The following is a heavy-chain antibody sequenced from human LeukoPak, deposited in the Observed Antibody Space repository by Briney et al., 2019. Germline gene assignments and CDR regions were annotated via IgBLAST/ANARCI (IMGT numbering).Heavy chain of an antibody. V-gene: IGHV1-2*02. J-gene: IGHJ4*02. CDR3: ARFSDYGDCFDY. CDR2: INPNSGGT. D-gene: IGHD4-17*01. CDR1: GYTFTGYY. Sequence: ASVKVSCKASGYTFTGYYMHWVRQAPGQGLEWMGWINPNSGGTNCAQKFQGRVTMTRDTSISTAYMELSRLRSDDTAVYYCARFSDYGDCFDYWGQGTLVTVSS.